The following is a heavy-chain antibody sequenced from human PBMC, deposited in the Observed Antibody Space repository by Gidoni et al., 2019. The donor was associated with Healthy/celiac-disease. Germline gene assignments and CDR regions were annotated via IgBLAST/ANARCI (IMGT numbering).Heavy chain of an antibody. J-gene: IGHJ5*02. CDR1: GGSISSSNW. D-gene: IGHD4-17*01. CDR3: ARNLGAMVTSWFDP. CDR2: IYHSGSS. V-gene: IGHV4-4*02. Sequence: QVQLQESGPGLVKPSGTLSLTCAVSGGSISSSNWWSWVRQPPGKAREWIGEIYHSGSSNYNPSLKSRVTISVDKSKNQFSLKLSSVTAADTAVYYCARNLGAMVTSWFDPWGQGTLVTVSS.